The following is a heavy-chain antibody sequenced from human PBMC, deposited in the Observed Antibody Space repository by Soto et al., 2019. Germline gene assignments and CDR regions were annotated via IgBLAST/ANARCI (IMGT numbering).Heavy chain of an antibody. CDR1: GGSISSGCYY. V-gene: IGHV4-61*01. CDR2: IYYSGST. D-gene: IGHD4-17*01. CDR3: VRVGRDYGDSIYYYGMDV. J-gene: IGHJ6*02. Sequence: PSETLSLTCTVSGGSISSGCYYWSWIRQHPGKGLEWIGYIYYSGSTYYNPSLKSRVTISVDTSKNQFSLKLSSVTAADTAVYYCVRVGRDYGDSIYYYGMDVWGQGTTVTVSS.